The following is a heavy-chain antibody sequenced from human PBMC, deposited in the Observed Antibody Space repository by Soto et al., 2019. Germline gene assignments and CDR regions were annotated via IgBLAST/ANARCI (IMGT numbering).Heavy chain of an antibody. Sequence: QLLQSGGGLVQPGGSLTLSCAASGFTFGTTDMSWVRQAPGEGLEWVSTIDGSGGITYYADSVKGRFTISRDNSRNTVYLQMNSLRGDDTALYYGVKNSGWFNTWVQGALVTVSS. J-gene: IGHJ5*02. CDR1: GFTFGTTD. CDR3: VKNSGWFNT. CDR2: IDGSGGIT. V-gene: IGHV3-23*01. D-gene: IGHD3-10*01.